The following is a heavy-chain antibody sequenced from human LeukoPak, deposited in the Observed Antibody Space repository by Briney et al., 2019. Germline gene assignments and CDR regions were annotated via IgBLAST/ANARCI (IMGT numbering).Heavy chain of an antibody. Sequence: GGSLRLSCATSGFSFTDYPMNWVRQAPGKGLEWISNISTTAEGAKYAYYADSAKGRVTISRDDSKNTLYPHMNSLRDDDTAVYYCARGGFYGANAGLNYWGQGTLVTVSS. CDR1: GFSFTDYP. CDR2: ISTTAEGAKYA. D-gene: IGHD4-23*01. CDR3: ARGGFYGANAGLNY. J-gene: IGHJ4*02. V-gene: IGHV3-48*02.